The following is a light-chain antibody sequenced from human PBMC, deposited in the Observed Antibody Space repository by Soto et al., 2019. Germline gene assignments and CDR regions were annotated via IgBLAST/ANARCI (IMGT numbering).Light chain of an antibody. CDR2: SNY. Sequence: QSVLPQPPSASGTPGQRVTISCSGSSSNIESNTVTWYQQLQGTAPKLVIYSNYDRPSGVPDRFSGSTSGTSASLVIRGRQSEDEADYYCAAWDDILNGYVFGDGTKLTVL. J-gene: IGLJ2*01. CDR3: AAWDDILNGYV. V-gene: IGLV1-44*01. CDR1: SSNIESNT.